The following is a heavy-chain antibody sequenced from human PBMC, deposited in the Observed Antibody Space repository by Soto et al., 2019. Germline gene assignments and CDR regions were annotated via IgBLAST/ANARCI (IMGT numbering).Heavy chain of an antibody. J-gene: IGHJ5*02. CDR3: ARIPVDTYMINWFDP. V-gene: IGHV4-61*08. D-gene: IGHD5-18*01. Sequence: SETLSLTCTVSGGSVSSGDYYWSWIRQPPGKGLEWIGYIYYSGSTNYNPSLKSRVSISLDTSKNQFSLRLTSVTAADTAVYYCARIPVDTYMINWFDPWGQGTMVTVSS. CDR2: IYYSGST. CDR1: GGSVSSGDYY.